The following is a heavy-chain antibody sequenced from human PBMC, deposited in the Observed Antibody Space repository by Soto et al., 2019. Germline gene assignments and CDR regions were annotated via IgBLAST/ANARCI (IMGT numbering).Heavy chain of an antibody. J-gene: IGHJ6*02. Sequence: GGSLRLSCAASGFTFSSYAMSWVRQAPRKGLEWVSAISGSGGSTYYADSVKGRFTISGDNSKNTLYLQMNSLRAEDTAVYYCAKDRSRGSSSWYYYYYGMDVWGQGTTVTVSS. V-gene: IGHV3-23*01. CDR1: GFTFSSYA. CDR3: AKDRSRGSSSWYYYYYGMDV. D-gene: IGHD6-13*01. CDR2: ISGSGGST.